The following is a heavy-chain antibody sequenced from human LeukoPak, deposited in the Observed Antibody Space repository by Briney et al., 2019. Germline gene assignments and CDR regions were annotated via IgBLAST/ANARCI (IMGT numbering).Heavy chain of an antibody. J-gene: IGHJ4*02. Sequence: GGSLRLSCAASGFTFSSYEMNWVRQAPGKGLEWVSYISSFSGTINYADSVKGRFTISRDNAKNSLYLQMNSLRAEDTAVYYCARDQGGVGYWGQGTLVTVSS. D-gene: IGHD3-16*01. CDR1: GFTFSSYE. CDR2: ISSFSGTI. V-gene: IGHV3-48*03. CDR3: ARDQGGVGY.